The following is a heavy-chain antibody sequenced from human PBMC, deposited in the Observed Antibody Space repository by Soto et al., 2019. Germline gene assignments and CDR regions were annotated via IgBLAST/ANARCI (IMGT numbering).Heavy chain of an antibody. Sequence: SQTLSLTCAISGDSVSSNRAAWNWIRQSPSRGLEWLGRTYYRSKWYNEYAVSVKSRIIINADTSMNQFSLQLNSVTPEDTAVYYFARRGIAVAGSKNNWFDPWGQGILVTVSS. CDR3: ARRGIAVAGSKNNWFDP. D-gene: IGHD6-19*01. V-gene: IGHV6-1*01. CDR2: TYYRSKWYN. CDR1: GDSVSSNRAA. J-gene: IGHJ5*02.